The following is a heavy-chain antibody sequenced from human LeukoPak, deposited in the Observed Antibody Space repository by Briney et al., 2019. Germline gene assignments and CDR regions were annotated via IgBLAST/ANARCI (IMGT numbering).Heavy chain of an antibody. D-gene: IGHD5-24*01. V-gene: IGHV4-39*07. CDR3: ARGPRWLQDYFNY. CDR1: GGSISSSAYY. Sequence: SETLSLTCTVSGGSISSSAYYWGWIRQPPGKGLEWIGSIYYSGSTYYNPSLKSRVTISVDTSKNQFSLKLSSVTAADTAVYYCARGPRWLQDYFNYWGQGTLVTVSS. J-gene: IGHJ4*02. CDR2: IYYSGST.